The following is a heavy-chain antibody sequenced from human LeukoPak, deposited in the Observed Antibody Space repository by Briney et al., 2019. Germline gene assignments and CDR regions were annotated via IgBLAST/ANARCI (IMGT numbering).Heavy chain of an antibody. CDR3: ATYGSSGYYRYSFDY. J-gene: IGHJ4*02. V-gene: IGHV4-59*11. CDR2: IHNSGST. CDR1: GDSMSTHY. Sequence: SETLSLTCTVSGDSMSTHYWNWIRQPPGKGLEWIGYIHNSGSTNYNPSLKSRVTISVDTSKNQFSLKLNSVTAADTAVYYCATYGSSGYYRYSFDYWGQGTLVTVSS. D-gene: IGHD3-22*01.